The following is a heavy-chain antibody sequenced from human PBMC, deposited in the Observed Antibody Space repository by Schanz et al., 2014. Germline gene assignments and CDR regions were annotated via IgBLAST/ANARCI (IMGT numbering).Heavy chain of an antibody. CDR1: GFTFSDAW. CDR3: VKDLDANYFDY. D-gene: IGHD1-1*01. Sequence: DVQLLESGGGLVQPGGSLRLSCAASGFTFSDAWMSWVRQAPGKGLEWVSAISGSGGSTYYADSVKGRFTISRDNSKNTLYLQMSSLTTEDTAVYFCVKDLDANYFDYWGQGSLVTVSS. V-gene: IGHV3-23*01. J-gene: IGHJ4*02. CDR2: ISGSGGST.